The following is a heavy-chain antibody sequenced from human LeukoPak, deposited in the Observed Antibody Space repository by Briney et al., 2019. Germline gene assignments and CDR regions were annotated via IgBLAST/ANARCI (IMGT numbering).Heavy chain of an antibody. CDR1: GFSYSDYW. CDR2: MNSDGTTT. J-gene: IGHJ5*02. Sequence: GGTLRLSCAASGFSYSDYWMHWVRHAPGKGMVWVSRMNSDGTTTNYADSVKGRFTISRDNAKNTLYLQMNSLRAEDTAVYYCARGRGPYGWFDPWGQGTLLTVSS. D-gene: IGHD3-10*01. CDR3: ARGRGPYGWFDP. V-gene: IGHV3-74*01.